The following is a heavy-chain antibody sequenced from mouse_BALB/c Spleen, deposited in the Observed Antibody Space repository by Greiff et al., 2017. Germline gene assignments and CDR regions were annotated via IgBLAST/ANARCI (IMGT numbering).Heavy chain of an antibody. CDR1: GFTFSSFG. Sequence: EVQGVESGGGLVQPGGSRKLSCAASGFTFSSFGMHWVRQAPEKGLEWVAYISSGSSTIYYADTVKGRFTISRDNPKNTLFLQMTSLRSEDTAMYYCARSGRKGAWFAYWGQGTLVTVSA. CDR3: ARSGRKGAWFAY. J-gene: IGHJ3*01. CDR2: ISSGSSTI. V-gene: IGHV5-17*02. D-gene: IGHD1-1*01.